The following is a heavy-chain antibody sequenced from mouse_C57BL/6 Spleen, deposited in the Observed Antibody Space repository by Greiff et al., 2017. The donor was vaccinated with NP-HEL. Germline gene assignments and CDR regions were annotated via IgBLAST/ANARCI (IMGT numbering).Heavy chain of an antibody. V-gene: IGHV5-17*01. Sequence: EVQGVESGGGLVKPGGSLKLSCAASGFTFSDYGMHWVRQAPEKGLEWVAYISSGSSTIYYADTVKGRFTISRDNAKNTLFLQMTSLRSEDTAMYYCARGTGGYYYGHFDYWGQGTTLTVSS. CDR3: ARGTGGYYYGHFDY. CDR1: GFTFSDYG. J-gene: IGHJ2*01. D-gene: IGHD1-1*01. CDR2: ISSGSSTI.